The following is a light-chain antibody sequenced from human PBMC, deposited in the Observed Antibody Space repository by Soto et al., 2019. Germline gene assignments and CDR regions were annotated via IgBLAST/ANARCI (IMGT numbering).Light chain of an antibody. CDR3: QQYNNWPPWP. Sequence: EIVLTQAPGTLSLSPGERATLSCMASQSVSSNLAWYQQKPGQAPRLLIYGASTRATGIPARFSGSGSGTEFTLTISSLQSEDFAVYYCQQYNNWPPWPFGQGTNVDIK. J-gene: IGKJ1*01. V-gene: IGKV3-15*01. CDR2: GAS. CDR1: QSVSSN.